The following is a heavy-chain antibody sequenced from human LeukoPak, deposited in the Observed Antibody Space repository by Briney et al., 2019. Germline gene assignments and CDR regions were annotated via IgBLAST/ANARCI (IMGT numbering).Heavy chain of an antibody. J-gene: IGHJ4*02. CDR3: ARVTRGPSYYYDSSGYESGDY. V-gene: IGHV3-30-3*01. D-gene: IGHD3-22*01. CDR2: ISYDGSNK. CDR1: GFTFSSYA. Sequence: PGRSLRLSCAASGFTFSSYAMHWVRQAPGKGLEWVAVISYDGSNKYYADSVKGRFTISRDNSKNTLYLQMNSLRAEDTAVYYCARVTRGPSYYYDSSGYESGDYWGQGTLVTVSS.